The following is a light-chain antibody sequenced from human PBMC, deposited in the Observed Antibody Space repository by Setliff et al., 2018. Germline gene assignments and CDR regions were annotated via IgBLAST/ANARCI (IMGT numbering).Light chain of an antibody. V-gene: IGLV1-40*01. CDR3: QSYDSGLSGAL. Sequence: QSVLTQPPSLSGAPGQRVTIPCSGSRSNIGAPYNVNWYQHLPGTAPKLLIYANNKRPSEVPERFSGSTSGTSASLAITGLQSNDEAYYYCQSYDSGLSGALFGGGTKGTVL. CDR1: RSNIGAPYN. J-gene: IGLJ2*01. CDR2: ANN.